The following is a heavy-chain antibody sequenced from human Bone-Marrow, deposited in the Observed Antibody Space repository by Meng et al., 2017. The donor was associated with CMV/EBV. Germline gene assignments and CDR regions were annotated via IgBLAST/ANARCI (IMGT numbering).Heavy chain of an antibody. V-gene: IGHV3-21*01. J-gene: IGHJ6*02. CDR1: GFTFRSYT. D-gene: IGHD4-11*01. CDR2: ISSSSNYI. CDR3: ASSYSNYGYYYYGMDV. Sequence: GESLKISCAASGFTFRSYTMNWVRQAPGKGLEWVSSISSSSNYIYNADSVKGRFTISRDNAKNSLYLQMNSLRAEDTAVYYCASSYSNYGYYYYGMDVWGQGTTVTVSS.